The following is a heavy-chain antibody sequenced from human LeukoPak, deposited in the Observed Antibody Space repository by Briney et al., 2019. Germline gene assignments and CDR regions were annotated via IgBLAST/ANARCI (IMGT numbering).Heavy chain of an antibody. CDR3: ARGRAVGEVPLPDY. J-gene: IGHJ4*02. D-gene: IGHD1-26*01. V-gene: IGHV1-46*01. Sequence: GASVKVPCKTSGYIFVDYFLHWVRQAPGQGLEWMGIINANGGGTRYAQMFQGRVTMTRDVSTRTVYMELSSLTSEDTALYYCARGRAVGEVPLPDYWGRGTLVTVSS. CDR1: GYIFVDYF. CDR2: INANGGGT.